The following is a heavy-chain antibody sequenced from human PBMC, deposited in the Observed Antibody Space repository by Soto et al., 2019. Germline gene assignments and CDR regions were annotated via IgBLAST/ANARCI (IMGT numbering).Heavy chain of an antibody. CDR3: SGYYSYAFDI. CDR2: ISSSGSTI. J-gene: IGHJ3*02. CDR1: GFTFSDYY. D-gene: IGHD3-22*01. Sequence: PGGSLRLSCAASGFTFSDYYMSWIRRAPGKGLEWVSYISSSGSTIYYADSVKGRFTISRDNAKNSLYLQMNSLRAEDTAVYYCSGYYSYAFDIWGQGTMVTVSS. V-gene: IGHV3-11*01.